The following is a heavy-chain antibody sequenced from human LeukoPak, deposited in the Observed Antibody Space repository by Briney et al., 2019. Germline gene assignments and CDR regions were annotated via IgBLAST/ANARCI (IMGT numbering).Heavy chain of an antibody. CDR3: ARGPGYCSGGSCYVIYYYGMDV. D-gene: IGHD2-15*01. CDR2: ISAYNGNT. V-gene: IGHV1-18*01. Sequence: ASVKVSCKASGYTFTSYGISWVRQAPGQGLEWMGWISAYNGNTNYAQKLQGRVTMTTDTSTSTAYMELGSLRSDDTAVYYCARGPGYCSGGSCYVIYYYGMDVWGQGTTVTVSS. J-gene: IGHJ6*02. CDR1: GYTFTSYG.